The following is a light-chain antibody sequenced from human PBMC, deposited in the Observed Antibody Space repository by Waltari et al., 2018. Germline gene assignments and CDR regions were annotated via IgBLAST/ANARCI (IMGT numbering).Light chain of an antibody. J-gene: IGKJ2*01. Sequence: DIQMTQSPSTLSASIGDRVTITCRASRTISGWLACYQQKPGKAPKLLIYKASSLESGVPSRFSGSGSGTEFTLTISSLQPDDFATYYCQQYNGYPYTFGQGTDLEIK. CDR3: QQYNGYPYT. CDR1: RTISGW. V-gene: IGKV1-5*03. CDR2: KAS.